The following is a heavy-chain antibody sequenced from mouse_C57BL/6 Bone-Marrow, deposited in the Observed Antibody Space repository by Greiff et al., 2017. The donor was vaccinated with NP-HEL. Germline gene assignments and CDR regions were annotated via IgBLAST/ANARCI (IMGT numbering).Heavy chain of an antibody. J-gene: IGHJ3*01. D-gene: IGHD2-5*01. CDR3: SNPFAY. CDR2: ISDGGRYT. V-gene: IGHV5-4*03. CDR1: GFTFSSYA. Sequence: EVKLVESGGGLVKPGGSLKLSCAASGFTFSSYAMSWVRQTPEKRLEWVATISDGGRYTYYPDNVKGRFTISRDNAKNNLYLQMSHLKSEDTAMYYCSNPFAYWGQGTLVTVSA.